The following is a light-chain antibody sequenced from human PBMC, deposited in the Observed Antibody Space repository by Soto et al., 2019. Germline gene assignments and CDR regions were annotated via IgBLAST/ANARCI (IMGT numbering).Light chain of an antibody. J-gene: IGLJ1*01. CDR3: NSYRTISTYV. Sequence: QSVLTQPASVSGSPGQSITISCTGTTSDIGGYNFVSWYQQHPGKAPKLLIYDVRNRPSGVSNRFSGSKSGNTASLTISRLQAEDEADYYCNSYRTISTYVFGSGTKLTVL. V-gene: IGLV2-14*01. CDR1: TSDIGGYNF. CDR2: DVR.